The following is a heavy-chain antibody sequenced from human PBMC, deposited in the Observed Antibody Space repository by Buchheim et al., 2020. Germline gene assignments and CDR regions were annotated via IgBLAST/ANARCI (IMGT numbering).Heavy chain of an antibody. J-gene: IGHJ4*02. CDR3: ARVYNAVTPPYYFDY. CDR2: INPSGGST. Sequence: QVQLVQSGAEVKKPGASVKVSCKASGYTFTSYYMHWVRQAPGQGLEWMGIINPSGGSTSYAQKFRGRVTMTRDTSTSTAYMELSSLRSEDTAVYYCARVYNAVTPPYYFDYWGQGTL. D-gene: IGHD4-17*01. CDR1: GYTFTSYY. V-gene: IGHV1-46*01.